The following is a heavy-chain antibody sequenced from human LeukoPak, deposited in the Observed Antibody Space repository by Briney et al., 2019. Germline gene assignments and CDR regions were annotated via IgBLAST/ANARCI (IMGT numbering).Heavy chain of an antibody. Sequence: GGSLRPSCAASGFTVSSNYMSWVRQAPGKGLEWVSVIYSGGSTYYADSVKGRFTISRDNAKNSLYLQMNSLRVEDTAVYYCAREPYYYDSSGYSIWGQGTLLTVSS. V-gene: IGHV3-53*01. CDR2: IYSGGST. J-gene: IGHJ4*02. CDR3: AREPYYYDSSGYSI. CDR1: GFTVSSNY. D-gene: IGHD3-22*01.